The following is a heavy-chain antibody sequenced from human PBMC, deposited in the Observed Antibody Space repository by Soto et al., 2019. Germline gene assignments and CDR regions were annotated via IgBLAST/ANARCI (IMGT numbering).Heavy chain of an antibody. Sequence: GALRLSCAASGFTFDDYTMHWVRRAPGKGLEWVSLISWDGGSTYYADSVKGRFTISRDNSKNSLYLQMNSLRTEDTALYYCAKDIGSSGWYHIDYWGQGTLVTVSS. D-gene: IGHD6-19*01. CDR3: AKDIGSSGWYHIDY. V-gene: IGHV3-43*01. CDR2: ISWDGGST. CDR1: GFTFDDYT. J-gene: IGHJ4*02.